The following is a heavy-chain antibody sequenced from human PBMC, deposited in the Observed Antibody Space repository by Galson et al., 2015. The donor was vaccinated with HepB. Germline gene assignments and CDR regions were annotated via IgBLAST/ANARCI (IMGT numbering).Heavy chain of an antibody. CDR3: ARVTGGSSSDHWMDA. V-gene: IGHV3-21*01. Sequence: SLRLSCAASGFTFSSYSMNWVRQAPGKGLEWVSSISSSSSYIYYADSVKGRFTISRDNAKNSLYLQMNSLRAEDTAVYYCARVTGGSSSDHWMDAWGQATAGTASS. CDR2: ISSSSSYI. J-gene: IGHJ6*02. CDR1: GFTFSSYS. D-gene: IGHD6-13*01.